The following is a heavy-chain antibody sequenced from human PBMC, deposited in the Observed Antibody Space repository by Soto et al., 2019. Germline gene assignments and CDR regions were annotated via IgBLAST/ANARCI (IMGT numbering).Heavy chain of an antibody. CDR2: ISGSGGST. D-gene: IGHD6-13*01. J-gene: IGHJ6*02. CDR3: AISSSSWYGYYYGMDV. Sequence: PGGSLRLSCAASGFTFSSYAMSWVRQAPGKGLEWVSAISGSGGSTYYADSVKGRFTISRDNSKNTLYLQMNSLRAEDTAVYYCAISSSSWYGYYYGMDVWGQGTTVTVSS. V-gene: IGHV3-23*01. CDR1: GFTFSSYA.